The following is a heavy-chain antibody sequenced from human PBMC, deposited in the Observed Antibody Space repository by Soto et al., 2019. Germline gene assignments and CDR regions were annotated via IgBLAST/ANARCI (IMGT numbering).Heavy chain of an antibody. CDR3: ARAQDSSSILESYYYYCYGMDV. Sequence: QVQLVQSGAEVKKPGSSVKVSCKASGGTFSSYAISWVRQAPGQGLEWMGGIIPISGTANYAKKFQGRVTITADESTSTAYMGLSSLRSEDTAVYYCARAQDSSSILESYYYYCYGMDVWGQGTTVTVSS. CDR2: IIPISGTA. J-gene: IGHJ6*02. V-gene: IGHV1-69*01. CDR1: GGTFSSYA. D-gene: IGHD3-22*01.